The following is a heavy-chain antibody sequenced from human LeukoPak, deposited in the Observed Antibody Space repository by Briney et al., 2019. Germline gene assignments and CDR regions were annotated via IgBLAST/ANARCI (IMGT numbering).Heavy chain of an antibody. Sequence: ASVTVSCKASGYTYTGYYMHWVRQAPGQGLEWMGWINPNSGGTNYAQKFQGRVTMPRETSISTAYMEQSRLRSDDTAVYYCARGIWGYCSCTSCRPRAFVSWVQGRMVAVCS. J-gene: IGHJ3*02. CDR3: ARGIWGYCSCTSCRPRAFVS. CDR1: GYTYTGYY. D-gene: IGHD2-2*01. CDR2: INPNSGGT. V-gene: IGHV1-2*02.